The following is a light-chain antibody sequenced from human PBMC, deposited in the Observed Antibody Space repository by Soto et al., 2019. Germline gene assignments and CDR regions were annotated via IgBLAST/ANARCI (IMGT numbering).Light chain of an antibody. CDR2: GAS. J-gene: IGKJ1*01. CDR1: QSVSSN. Sequence: EIVMTQSPATLSVSPGERATLSCRASQSVSSNLAWYQQRPGQAPRLLIFGASTRAPGIPARFSGSGSGTEFTLNISSLQSEDFAFYYCQQYINWPRTFGQGTKVEIK. V-gene: IGKV3-15*01. CDR3: QQYINWPRT.